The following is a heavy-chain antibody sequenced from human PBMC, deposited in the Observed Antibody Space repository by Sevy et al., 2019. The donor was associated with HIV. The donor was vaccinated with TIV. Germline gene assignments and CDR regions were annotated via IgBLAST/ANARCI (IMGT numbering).Heavy chain of an antibody. V-gene: IGHV1-18*01. CDR1: GYTFTSYG. CDR3: ARVANRITMVRGVLLNDY. CDR2: ISAYNGNT. J-gene: IGHJ4*02. D-gene: IGHD3-10*01. Sequence: ASVKVSCKASGYTFTSYGISWVRQAPGQGLEWMGWISAYNGNTNYAQKLQGRVTMTTDTSTGTAYMELRSLRSDDTAVYYCARVANRITMVRGVLLNDYWGQGTLVTVSS.